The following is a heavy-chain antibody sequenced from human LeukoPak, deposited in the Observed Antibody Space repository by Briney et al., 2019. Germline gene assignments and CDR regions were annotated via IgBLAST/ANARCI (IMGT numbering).Heavy chain of an antibody. V-gene: IGHV3-33*08. CDR1: GFTFSSYA. CDR3: AREGLTSTPNNAFDI. Sequence: PGGSLRLSCAASGFTFSSYAMHWVRQAPGKGLEWVAVIWSDENKKFYADSVKGRFTISRDNFKSTLYLQMDSLRVEDTAVYYCAREGLTSTPNNAFDIWGQGSVVTVSS. D-gene: IGHD4-23*01. CDR2: IWSDENKK. J-gene: IGHJ3*02.